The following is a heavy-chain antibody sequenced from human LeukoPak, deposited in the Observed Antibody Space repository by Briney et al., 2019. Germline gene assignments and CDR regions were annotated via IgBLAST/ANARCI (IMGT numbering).Heavy chain of an antibody. CDR3: ARPRGGDPLDAFDI. CDR1: GYTFISYD. V-gene: IGHV1-18*01. D-gene: IGHD3-10*01. CDR2: ISAYNGNT. Sequence: GASVKVSCKASGYTFISYDMGWISAYNGNTNYAQKLQGRVTMTTDTSTSTAYMELRGLRSDDTAVYYCARPRGGDPLDAFDIWGQGTMVTVSS. J-gene: IGHJ3*02.